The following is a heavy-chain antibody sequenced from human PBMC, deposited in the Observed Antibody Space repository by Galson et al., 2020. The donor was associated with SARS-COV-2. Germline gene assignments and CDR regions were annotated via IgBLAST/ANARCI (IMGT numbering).Heavy chain of an antibody. Sequence: SQTLSLTCAVYGGSFSGHYRSWIRQSPGKGLEWIGEITQSGSVHYKPYLKSRVTIPADTSKNQFSLQLRSVTAADTAVYYCARGLLQTTMVIVVFTSGSFYFDTWGQGTLVSVSS. J-gene: IGHJ4*02. CDR3: ARGLLQTTMVIVVFTSGSFYFDT. CDR1: GGSFSGHY. CDR2: ITQSGSV. V-gene: IGHV4-34*01. D-gene: IGHD3-22*01.